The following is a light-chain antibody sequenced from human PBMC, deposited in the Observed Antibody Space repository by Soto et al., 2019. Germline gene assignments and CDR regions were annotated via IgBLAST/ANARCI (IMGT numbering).Light chain of an antibody. CDR2: GAS. V-gene: IGKV3-20*01. J-gene: IGKJ1*01. CDR1: QSVSSSY. CDR3: QQYGSTPVT. Sequence: EIVLTQSPGTLSLSPGERATLSCRASQSVSSSYLAWYQQKAGQAPKLLIYGASSRATGIPDRFSGSGSGTDFTLTISRLEPEDFAMYYCQQYGSTPVTFGQGTKVEI.